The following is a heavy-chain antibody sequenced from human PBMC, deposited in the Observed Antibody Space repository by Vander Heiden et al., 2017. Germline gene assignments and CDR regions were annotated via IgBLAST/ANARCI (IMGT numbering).Heavy chain of an antibody. CDR2: ISSSSSYI. Sequence: EVQLVESGGGLVQPGGSLRLSCAASGFPFSSYSMNWVRQAPGKGLEWVSSISSSSSYIYYADSVKGRFTISRDNAKNSLYLQMNSLRAEDTAVYYCATAQRDGYNKVNGDAFDIWGQGTMVTVSS. CDR1: GFPFSSYS. J-gene: IGHJ3*02. D-gene: IGHD5-12*01. V-gene: IGHV3-21*01. CDR3: ATAQRDGYNKVNGDAFDI.